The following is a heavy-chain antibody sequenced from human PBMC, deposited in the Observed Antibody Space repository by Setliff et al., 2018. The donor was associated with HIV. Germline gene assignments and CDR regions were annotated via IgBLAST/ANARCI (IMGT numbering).Heavy chain of an antibody. J-gene: IGHJ4*02. CDR3: AKGLGFCGSTTCFFDY. CDR2: IFPDDSDT. D-gene: IGHD2-2*01. Sequence: GESLKISCKGSGYGFSSYWIGWVRQMPGKGLEWMGIIFPDDSDTRYSPSFQGQVTISADTSISTAYLQWSSLKASDTAMYYCAKGLGFCGSTTCFFDYWGQGTPVTVSS. V-gene: IGHV5-51*01. CDR1: GYGFSSYW.